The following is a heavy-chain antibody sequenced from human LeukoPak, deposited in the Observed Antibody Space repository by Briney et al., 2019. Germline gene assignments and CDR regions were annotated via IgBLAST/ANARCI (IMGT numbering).Heavy chain of an antibody. CDR1: GFSLSTSGVA. J-gene: IGHJ4*02. Sequence: SGPTLVNPTQTLTLTCTFSGFSLSTSGVAVGWVRQPPGKALECLAFIYWNDDRRYSPSLRNRLTITKDTSKNQVVLEMTNVDPVDTGTYYCAHTQPAIRTGVNSYFDYWGQGTVVTVSS. CDR2: IYWNDDR. D-gene: IGHD2-2*02. V-gene: IGHV2-5*01. CDR3: AHTQPAIRTGVNSYFDY.